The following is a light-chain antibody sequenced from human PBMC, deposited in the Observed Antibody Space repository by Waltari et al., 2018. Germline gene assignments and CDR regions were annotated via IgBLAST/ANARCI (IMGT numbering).Light chain of an antibody. CDR1: SSDVGAYNF. CDR3: SSYTRSDTYV. V-gene: IGLV2-14*01. Sequence: QSALTQPASVSGSPGQSITIPCTGTSSDVGAYNFVSWYQQHPGKAPKLMCHEVCNRPSGASNRFSGSRSGNPASLTISALQAEDEADYHCSSYTRSDTYVFGAGTKVTVL. CDR2: EVC. J-gene: IGLJ1*01.